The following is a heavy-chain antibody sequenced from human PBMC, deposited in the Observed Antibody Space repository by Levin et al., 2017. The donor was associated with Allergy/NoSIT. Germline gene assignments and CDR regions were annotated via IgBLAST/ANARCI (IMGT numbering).Heavy chain of an antibody. J-gene: IGHJ2*01. D-gene: IGHD1-26*01. CDR3: ARGGAAKSVWEYFDL. CDR1: GFTFSSYA. V-gene: IGHV3-23*01. Sequence: AGGSLRLSCAASGFTFSSYAMSWVRQAPGKGLEWVSVISSSGGHTYDADSVKGRFIISRDNSKNTVYLQMNSLRAEDTAEYYCARGGAAKSVWEYFDLWGRGTLVTVSS. CDR2: ISSSGGHT.